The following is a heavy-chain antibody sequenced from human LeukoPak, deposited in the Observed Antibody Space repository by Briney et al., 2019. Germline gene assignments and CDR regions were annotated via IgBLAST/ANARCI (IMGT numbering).Heavy chain of an antibody. V-gene: IGHV4-61*02. J-gene: IGHJ6*03. CDR2: IHTSGST. D-gene: IGHD3-10*01. Sequence: SETLSLTCTVSGGSISSGSYYWSWIRQPAGKGLEWIGRIHTSGSTNYNPSLKSRVTISVDTSKNQFSLRLSSVTAADTALYYCASFYGSGSHNPYYYYMDVWGKGTTVTVSS. CDR1: GGSISSGSYY. CDR3: ASFYGSGSHNPYYYYMDV.